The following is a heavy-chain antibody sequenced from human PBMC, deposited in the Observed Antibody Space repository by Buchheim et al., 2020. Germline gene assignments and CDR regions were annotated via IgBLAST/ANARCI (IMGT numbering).Heavy chain of an antibody. CDR1: GFTFSSYG. J-gene: IGHJ4*02. CDR3: AKNSVHGDWPEY. Sequence: QVQLVESGGGVVQPGRSLRLSCAASGFTFSSYGMHWVRQAPGKGLEWVAVIWYDGSNKYYADSVKGRFTISRDNSKNTLYLQMNSLRVEDTAVYYCAKNSVHGDWPEYWGQGTL. V-gene: IGHV3-33*06. CDR2: IWYDGSNK. D-gene: IGHD4-17*01.